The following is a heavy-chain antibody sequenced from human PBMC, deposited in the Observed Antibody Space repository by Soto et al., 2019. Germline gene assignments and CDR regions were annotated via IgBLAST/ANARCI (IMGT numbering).Heavy chain of an antibody. Sequence: SGPTLVNPTQTLTLTCTFSGFSLSTSGVGVGWIRQPPGKALEWLALIYWNDDKRYSPSLKSRLTITKDTSKNQVVLTMTNMDPVDTATYYCALIEIPIAAAGAIDYWGQGTLVTVSS. V-gene: IGHV2-5*01. D-gene: IGHD6-13*01. CDR3: ALIEIPIAAAGAIDY. CDR2: IYWNDDK. CDR1: GFSLSTSGVG. J-gene: IGHJ4*02.